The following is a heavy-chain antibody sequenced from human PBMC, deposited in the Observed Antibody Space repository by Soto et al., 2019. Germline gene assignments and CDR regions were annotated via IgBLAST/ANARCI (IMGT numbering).Heavy chain of an antibody. Sequence: ASVKVSCKVSGYTLTELSMHWVRQAPGKGLEWMGGFDPEDGETIYAQKFQGRVTMTEDTSTDTAYMELSSLRSEDTAVYYCATAKTMVRGVLITSGAFDIWGQGTMVTVSS. J-gene: IGHJ3*02. CDR1: GYTLTELS. CDR2: FDPEDGET. V-gene: IGHV1-24*01. CDR3: ATAKTMVRGVLITSGAFDI. D-gene: IGHD3-10*01.